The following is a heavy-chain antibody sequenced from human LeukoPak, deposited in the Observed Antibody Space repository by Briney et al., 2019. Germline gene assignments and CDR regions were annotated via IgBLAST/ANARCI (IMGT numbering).Heavy chain of an antibody. V-gene: IGHV3-7*03. CDR3: ARDLVGSHTSYSSGAWDY. J-gene: IGHJ4*02. CDR1: GFTFSSYW. D-gene: IGHD3-9*01. Sequence: GGSLRLSCAASGFTFSSYWMSWVRQAPGKGLEWVANIKKDGSEKYYVDSVKGRFTISRDNAKTSLYLQMNSLRAEDTAVYYCARDLVGSHTSYSSGAWDYWGQGTLVTVSS. CDR2: IKKDGSEK.